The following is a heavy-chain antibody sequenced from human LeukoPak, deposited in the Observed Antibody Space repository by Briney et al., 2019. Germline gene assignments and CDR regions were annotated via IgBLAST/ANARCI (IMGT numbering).Heavy chain of an antibody. CDR3: ARDFRSSSSDYYFDY. CDR1: GYTFTSYG. CDR2: ISAYNGNT. D-gene: IGHD6-6*01. J-gene: IGHJ4*02. V-gene: IGHV1-18*01. Sequence: ASVKVSCKASGYTFTSYGISWVRQAPGQGLEWMGWISAYNGNTTYAQKLQGRVTMTTDTSTSTAYMELRSLRSDDTAVYYCARDFRSSSSDYYFDYWGQGTLVTDSS.